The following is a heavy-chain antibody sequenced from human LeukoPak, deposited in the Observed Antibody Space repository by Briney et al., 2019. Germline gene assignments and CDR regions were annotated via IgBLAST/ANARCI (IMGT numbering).Heavy chain of an antibody. J-gene: IGHJ6*03. CDR3: AKNGDRGAYCSGGSCYPYYYYYMDV. CDR2: ISSTGGTT. Sequence: PGRSLRLSCAASGFTFSSYGMSWVRQAPGKGLEWVSAISSTGGTTYYADSVKGRFTISRDNSKNTLYLQMNSLRAEDTAIYYCAKNGDRGAYCSGGSCYPYYYYYMDVWGKGTTVTISS. V-gene: IGHV3-23*01. CDR1: GFTFSSYG. D-gene: IGHD2-15*01.